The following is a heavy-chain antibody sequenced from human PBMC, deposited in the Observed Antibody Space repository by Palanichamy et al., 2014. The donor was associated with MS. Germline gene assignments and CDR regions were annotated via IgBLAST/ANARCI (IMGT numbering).Heavy chain of an antibody. D-gene: IGHD6-13*01. CDR3: AKDIARDGY. J-gene: IGHJ4*02. CDR1: GFTFSSYG. CDR2: ISYGGSNK. V-gene: IGHV3-30*18. Sequence: CAASGFTFSSYGMNWVRQAPGKGLEWVAVISYGGSNKYYADSVKGRFTISRDNSKNTLYLQMNSLRAEDTAVYYCAKDIARDGYWGQGTLVSVSS.